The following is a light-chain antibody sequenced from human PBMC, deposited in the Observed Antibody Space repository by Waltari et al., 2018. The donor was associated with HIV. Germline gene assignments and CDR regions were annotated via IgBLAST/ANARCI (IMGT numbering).Light chain of an antibody. Sequence: QTVVTQEPSLSVSPGGTVTLTCGLTFGSVSSGNYPIWYQQTPGQPPRALIYSSKTRSSGVPDRFSGSILGDKAALTITGAQADDESDYYCSLYLDSGVSVFGGGTRLSV. CDR1: FGSVSSGNY. CDR3: SLYLDSGVSV. V-gene: IGLV8-61*01. J-gene: IGLJ3*02. CDR2: SSK.